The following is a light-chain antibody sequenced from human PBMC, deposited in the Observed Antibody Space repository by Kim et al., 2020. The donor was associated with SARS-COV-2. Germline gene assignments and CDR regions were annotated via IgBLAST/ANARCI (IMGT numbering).Light chain of an antibody. V-gene: IGLV2-11*01. Sequence: GQSVTIYCTGTSSDVVGYNYVSWYQQHAGKAPKLRIYDVSQRPSGVPDRFSGSKSGNTASLTISGLQAEDEADYYCCSYAGTYTWVFGGGTQLTVL. CDR2: DVS. CDR1: SSDVVGYNY. CDR3: CSYAGTYTWV. J-gene: IGLJ3*02.